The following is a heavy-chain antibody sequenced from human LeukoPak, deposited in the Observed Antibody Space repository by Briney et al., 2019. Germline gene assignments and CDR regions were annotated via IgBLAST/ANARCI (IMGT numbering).Heavy chain of an antibody. D-gene: IGHD4-17*01. Sequence: SETLSLTCTVSGGSISSSSYYWGWIRQPPGKGLEWIGSIYYSGSTYYNPSLKSRVTISVDTSKNQFSLKLRSVTAADTAVYYCARLQEPYGACDYWGQGTLVTVSS. CDR1: GGSISSSSYY. V-gene: IGHV4-39*01. J-gene: IGHJ4*02. CDR2: IYYSGST. CDR3: ARLQEPYGACDY.